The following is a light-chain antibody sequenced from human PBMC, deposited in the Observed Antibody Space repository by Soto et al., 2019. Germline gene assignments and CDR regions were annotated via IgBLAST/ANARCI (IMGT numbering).Light chain of an antibody. CDR2: DAS. Sequence: IRVSQSPSTLSANVGDRVTITCRASQSISRWLAWYQQKPGKAPKLLIYDASTLGSGVPSRFSGRGSGTEFTLTISSLQPDDFATYYCQQYSSYWTFAQGTKVAI. V-gene: IGKV1-5*01. CDR1: QSISRW. CDR3: QQYSSYWT. J-gene: IGKJ1*01.